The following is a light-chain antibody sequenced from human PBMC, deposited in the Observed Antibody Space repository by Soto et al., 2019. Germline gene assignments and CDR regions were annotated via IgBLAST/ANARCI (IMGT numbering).Light chain of an antibody. CDR1: QSVSSSY. J-gene: IGKJ4*01. CDR3: QQYGSSPLT. CDR2: GAS. Sequence: DIVLTQSPGTLSLSPGERATLSCRASQSVSSSYLAWYQQKPGQDPRLLIYGASIRATGIPDRFSGSGSGTDFTITISRLEPEDGAVYYCQQYGSSPLTFGGGTKVEIK. V-gene: IGKV3-20*01.